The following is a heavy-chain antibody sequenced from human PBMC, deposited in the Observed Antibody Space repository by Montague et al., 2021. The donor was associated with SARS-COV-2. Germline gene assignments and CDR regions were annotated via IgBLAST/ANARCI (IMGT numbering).Heavy chain of an antibody. CDR3: AKDIATAAQYYIYY. V-gene: IGHV3-9*01. J-gene: IGHJ4*02. D-gene: IGHD6-13*01. Sequence: SLRLSCAASGFTFGDYAMHLVRQAPGKGLEWVSGITWNSGTISYADSVKGRFTISGDNGKNSLYLQMNSLRIDDTALYYCAKDIATAAQYYIYYWGQGSLVTASS. CDR1: GFTFGDYA. CDR2: ITWNSGTI.